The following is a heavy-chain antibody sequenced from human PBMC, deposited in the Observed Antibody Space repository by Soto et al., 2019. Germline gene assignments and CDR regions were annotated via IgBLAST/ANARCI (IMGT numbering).Heavy chain of an antibody. CDR2: HSSGSSDT. J-gene: IGHJ4*02. V-gene: IGHV3-21*01. CDR1: GFTFSRVS. CDR3: ARVAY. Sequence: PGGSLRRSCEASGFTFSRVSMNWARQVPGKGLGWVASHSSGSSDTWYADSVKGRFIISRVNAKNSLFLQMNTLRPEDTAIYYCARVAYWGPGTQVTVSS.